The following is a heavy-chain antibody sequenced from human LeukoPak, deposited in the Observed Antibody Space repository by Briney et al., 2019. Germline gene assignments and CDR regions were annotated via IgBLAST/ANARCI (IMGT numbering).Heavy chain of an antibody. CDR2: ISYIGST. J-gene: IGHJ3*02. D-gene: IGHD4-17*01. CDR1: ADSFSSHY. Sequence: SETLSLTCAVSADSFSSHYWTWIRQPPGKGLEWIGYISYIGSTNYNPSLKSRVTISIDTSKNQFSLKLSSVTAADTAVYYCARDVVTVTKGFDIWGQGTMVSVSS. V-gene: IGHV4-59*11. CDR3: ARDVVTVTKGFDI.